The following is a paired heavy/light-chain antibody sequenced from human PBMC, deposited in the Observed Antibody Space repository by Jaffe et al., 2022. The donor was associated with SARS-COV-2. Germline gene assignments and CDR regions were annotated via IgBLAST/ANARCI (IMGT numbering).Light chain of an antibody. CDR3: QQYENLPLT. CDR1: HDINKY. Sequence: DIQMTQSPSSLSASIGDRVTFTCQASHDINKYLNWYQQKPGKAPKLVIYEASHLKTGVPSRFSGSGSGTHFTFTIDSLQPEDIAKYYCQQYENLPLTFGGGTKLEIK. CDR2: EAS. J-gene: IGKJ4*01. V-gene: IGKV1-33*01.
Heavy chain of an antibody. CDR2: IHYSGNT. D-gene: IGHD2-2*02. J-gene: IGHJ4*02. CDR1: TDSISTYY. V-gene: IGHV4-59*01. Sequence: QVQLQESGPGLVKPSGTLSLTCSVSTDSISTYYWGWVRQTPGKGLDWIGYIHYSGNTNYNPSLRSRVTISLDTSKKELSLKLTSVTAADTAVYYCAGGFYNTVDYWGQGTLVTVSS. CDR3: AGGFYNTVDY.